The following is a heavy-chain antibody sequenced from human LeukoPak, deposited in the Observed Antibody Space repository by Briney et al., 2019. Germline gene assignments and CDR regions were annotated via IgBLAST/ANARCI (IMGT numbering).Heavy chain of an antibody. V-gene: IGHV3-21*01. D-gene: IGHD5-12*01. CDR3: ARDRGSYYFDY. J-gene: IGHJ4*02. CDR2: ISSSSSYI. Sequence: GGSLRLSCVASGFTFSSDSMNWVRQAPGKGLEWVSSISSSSSYIYYADSVKGRFTISRDNAKNSLYLQMNSLRAEDTAVYYCARDRGSYYFDYWGQGTLVTVSS. CDR1: GFTFSSDS.